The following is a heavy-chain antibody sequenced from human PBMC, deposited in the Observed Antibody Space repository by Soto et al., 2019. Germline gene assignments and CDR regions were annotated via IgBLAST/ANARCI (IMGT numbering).Heavy chain of an antibody. Sequence: ASVKVSCKASGYTFTSYDIYWVRQATGQGLEWMGWMNPNTGNSAYAQKFQGRVTVTSDTSINTVHMELNSLRSEDTAVYYCETRAENNGWNGFGADKYYFDFWGQGTLVTVSS. CDR3: ETRAENNGWNGFGADKYYFDF. CDR2: MNPNTGNS. D-gene: IGHD1-1*01. CDR1: GYTFTSYD. J-gene: IGHJ4*02. V-gene: IGHV1-8*01.